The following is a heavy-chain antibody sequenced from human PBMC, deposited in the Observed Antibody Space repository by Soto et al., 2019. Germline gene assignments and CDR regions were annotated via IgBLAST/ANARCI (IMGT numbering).Heavy chain of an antibody. CDR3: ARERFGGITMVRGALYGMDV. J-gene: IGHJ6*02. Sequence: SETLSLTCTVSGGSVSSGSYYWICIREPPGKGLEWIGYIYYSGSTNYNPSLKSRVTISVDTSKNQFSLKLSSVTAADTAVYYCARERFGGITMVRGALYGMDVWGQGTTVTVSS. CDR1: GGSVSSGSYY. V-gene: IGHV4-61*01. D-gene: IGHD3-10*01. CDR2: IYYSGST.